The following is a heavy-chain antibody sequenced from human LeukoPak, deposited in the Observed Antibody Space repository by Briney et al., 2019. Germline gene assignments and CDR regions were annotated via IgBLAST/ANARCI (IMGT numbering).Heavy chain of an antibody. CDR2: IIPIFGTA. CDR3: VRDLVADCSSTSCHFDP. V-gene: IGHV1-69*13. J-gene: IGHJ5*01. CDR1: GGTFSSYA. Sequence: GASVKVSCKASGGTFSSYAISWVRQAPGQGLEWMGGIIPIFGTANYAQKFQGRVTITADESTSTAYMELSSLRSGDTAVYHCVRDLVADCSSTSCHFDPWGQGTLVTVSS. D-gene: IGHD2-2*01.